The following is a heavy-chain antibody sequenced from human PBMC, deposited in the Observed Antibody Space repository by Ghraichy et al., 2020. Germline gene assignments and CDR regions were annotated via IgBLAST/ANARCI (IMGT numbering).Heavy chain of an antibody. D-gene: IGHD4/OR15-4a*01. CDR2: INHSGST. CDR1: GGSFSGYY. Sequence: SETLSLTCAVYGGSFSGYYWSWIRQPPGKGLEWIGEINHSGSTNYNPSLKSRVTISVDTSKNQFSLKLSSVTAADTAVYYCARGVAPVATNYYFDYWGQGTLVTVSS. CDR3: ARGVAPVATNYYFDY. V-gene: IGHV4-34*01. J-gene: IGHJ4*02.